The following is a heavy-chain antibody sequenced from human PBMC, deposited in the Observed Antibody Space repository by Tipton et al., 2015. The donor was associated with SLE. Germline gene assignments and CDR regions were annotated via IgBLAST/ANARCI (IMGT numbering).Heavy chain of an antibody. CDR3: AGTIFGVLLYNWFDP. Sequence: TLSLTCSVYGGSIGISEYFWGWVRQPPGKGLEWSCNVNYIGSTYHNPSLQGRVSMSVEASRNQLSLNLISMTAADTAVYYCAGTIFGVLLYNWFDPWGQGTLVTVSS. CDR2: VNYIGST. V-gene: IGHV4-39*01. CDR1: GGSIGISEYF. D-gene: IGHD3-3*01. J-gene: IGHJ5*02.